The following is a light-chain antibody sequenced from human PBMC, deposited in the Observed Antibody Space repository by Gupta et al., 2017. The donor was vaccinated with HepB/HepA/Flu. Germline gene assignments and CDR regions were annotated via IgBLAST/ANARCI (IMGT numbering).Light chain of an antibody. CDR1: NIESKS. CDR3: QVWDSSSDHAV. J-gene: IGLJ2*01. CDR2: DDS. V-gene: IGLV3-21*03. Sequence: SYVLTQPPSVSVAPAKTARITCWGNNIESKSVHWYQQKPGQAPVLGGYDDSDRPSGIPERFSGSNSGNTATLTISRVEAGDEADYYCQVWDSSSDHAVFGGGTKLTVL.